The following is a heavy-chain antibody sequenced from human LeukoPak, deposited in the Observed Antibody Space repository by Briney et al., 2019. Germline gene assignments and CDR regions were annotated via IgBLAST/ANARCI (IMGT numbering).Heavy chain of an antibody. J-gene: IGHJ5*02. Sequence: SETLSLTCTVSGGSISSAAYYWGWVRQPPGKGVDWIESIYYTGTPYYSPSLQTRHTLCFDTSKTQFSLKLPYMPAPDTAVYFCARRPIAAGNNRFDPWGKGTLVTVSS. CDR3: ARRPIAAGNNRFDP. D-gene: IGHD6-13*01. CDR1: GGSISSAAYY. CDR2: IYYTGTP. V-gene: IGHV4-39*01.